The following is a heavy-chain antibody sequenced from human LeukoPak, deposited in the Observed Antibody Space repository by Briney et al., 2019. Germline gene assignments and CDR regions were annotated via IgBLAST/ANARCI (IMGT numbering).Heavy chain of an antibody. CDR2: ISAYNGNT. D-gene: IGHD6-6*01. V-gene: IGHV1-18*01. CDR1: GYTFASYG. J-gene: IGHJ4*02. CDR3: AREFRVSSSSGRAYVN. Sequence: ASVKVSCKASGYTFASYGISWVRQAPGQGLEWMGWISAYNGNTNYAQKLQGRVTMTTDTSTSTVYMELSSLRSEDTAVYYCAREFRVSSSSGRAYVNWGQGTLVTVSS.